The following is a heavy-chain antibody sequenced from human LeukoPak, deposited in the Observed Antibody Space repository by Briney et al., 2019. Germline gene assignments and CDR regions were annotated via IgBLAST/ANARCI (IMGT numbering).Heavy chain of an antibody. CDR3: ARHALITGYLGDAFDI. J-gene: IGHJ3*02. D-gene: IGHD1-20*01. CDR2: ISSSGSTI. V-gene: IGHV3-11*04. Sequence: KPGGSLRLSCAASGFTFSDYYMSRIRQAPGKGLEWVAYISSSGSTIYYADSVKGRFTISRDNAKNSLYLQMNSLRAKDTAVYYCARHALITGYLGDAFDIWGQGTMVSVSS. CDR1: GFTFSDYY.